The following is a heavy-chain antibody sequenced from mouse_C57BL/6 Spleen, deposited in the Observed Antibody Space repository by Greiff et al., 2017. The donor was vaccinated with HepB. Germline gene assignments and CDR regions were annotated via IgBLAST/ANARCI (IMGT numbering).Heavy chain of an antibody. CDR3: AYGYYYFDY. J-gene: IGHJ2*01. Sequence: QVQLKQSGAELARPGASVKMSCKASGYTFTSYTMHWVKQRPGQGLEWIGYINPSSGYTKYNQKFKDKATLTVDKSSSTAYMQLSSLTSEDSAVYYCAYGYYYFDYWGQGITLTVSS. D-gene: IGHD2-2*01. CDR2: INPSSGYT. V-gene: IGHV1-4*01. CDR1: GYTFTSYT.